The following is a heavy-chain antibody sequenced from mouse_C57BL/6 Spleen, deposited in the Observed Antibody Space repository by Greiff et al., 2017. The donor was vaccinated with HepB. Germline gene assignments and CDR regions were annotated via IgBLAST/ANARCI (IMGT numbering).Heavy chain of an antibody. CDR2: IRNKANGYTT. D-gene: IGHD2-3*01. CDR1: GFTFTDYY. J-gene: IGHJ2*01. Sequence: EVKVVESGGGLVQPGGSLSLSCAASGFTFTDYYMSWVRQPPGKALEWLGFIRNKANGYTTEYSASVKGRFTISRDNSQIILYLQMNALRAEDSATYYCARYPLYDGYLDYWGQGTTLTVAS. V-gene: IGHV7-3*01. CDR3: ARYPLYDGYLDY.